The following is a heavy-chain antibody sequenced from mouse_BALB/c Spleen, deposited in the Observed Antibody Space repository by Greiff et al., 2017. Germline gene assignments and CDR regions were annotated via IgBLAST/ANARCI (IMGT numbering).Heavy chain of an antibody. D-gene: IGHD2-4*01. CDR2: IDPENGDT. CDR3: NSYDYDRGWFAY. CDR1: GFNIKDYY. V-gene: IGHV14-4*02. Sequence: VQLQQSGAELVRSGASVKLSCTASGFNIKDYYMHWVKQRPEQGLEWIGWIDPENGDTEYAPKFQGKATMTADTSSNTAYLQLSSLTSEDTAVDYCNSYDYDRGWFAYWGQGTLVTVSA. J-gene: IGHJ3*01.